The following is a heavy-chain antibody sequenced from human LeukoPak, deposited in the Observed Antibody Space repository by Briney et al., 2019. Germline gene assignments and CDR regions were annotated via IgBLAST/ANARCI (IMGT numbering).Heavy chain of an antibody. Sequence: ASVKVSCKASGYTFTSYGISWVRQAPGQGLEWMGWISAYNGNTNYAQKLQGRVTMTTDTSTSTAYMELRSLRSDDTAVHYCARNQDSSGYWDDAFDIWGQGTMVTVSS. J-gene: IGHJ3*02. CDR2: ISAYNGNT. V-gene: IGHV1-18*01. D-gene: IGHD3-22*01. CDR3: ARNQDSSGYWDDAFDI. CDR1: GYTFTSYG.